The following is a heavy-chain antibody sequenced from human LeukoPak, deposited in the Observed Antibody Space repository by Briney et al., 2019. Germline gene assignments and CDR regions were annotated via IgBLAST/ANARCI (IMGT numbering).Heavy chain of an antibody. D-gene: IGHD3-10*01. Sequence: PSETLSLTCAVYGGSFGGYYWSWIRQPPGKGLEWIGEINHSGSTNYNPSLKSRVTISVDTSKNQFSLKLSSVTAADTAVYYCARVRYYYGSGSYRGPYYYYYMDVWGKGTTVTVSS. V-gene: IGHV4-34*01. CDR1: GGSFGGYY. CDR3: ARVRYYYGSGSYRGPYYYYYMDV. J-gene: IGHJ6*03. CDR2: INHSGST.